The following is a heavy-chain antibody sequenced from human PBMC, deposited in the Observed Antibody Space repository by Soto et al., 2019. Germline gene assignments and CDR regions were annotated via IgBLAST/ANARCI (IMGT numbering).Heavy chain of an antibody. CDR2: ISGSGGST. J-gene: IGHJ6*02. CDR1: GFTFSSYA. CDR3: AKGPSTARTYYYYGMDV. D-gene: IGHD5-18*01. Sequence: PGGSLRLSCAASGFTFSSYAMSWVRQAPGKGLEWVSAISGSGGSTYYADSVKGRFTISRDNSKNTLYLQMNSLRAEDTAVYYCAKGPSTARTYYYYGMDVWGQGTTVTVSS. V-gene: IGHV3-23*01.